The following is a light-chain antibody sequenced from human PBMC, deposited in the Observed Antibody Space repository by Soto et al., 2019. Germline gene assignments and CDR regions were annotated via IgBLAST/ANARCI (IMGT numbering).Light chain of an antibody. V-gene: IGKV1-5*03. CDR1: QAISSG. J-gene: IGKJ1*01. CDR2: KAS. Sequence: DIQMTQPPSTLSASVGDSITITCRASQAISSGLGWYQQKPGKAPKLLIYKASTLQSGVPSRFSGSGSGTEFTLTISSLQPEDFATYYCLQDYNYSWTFGQGTKVDI. CDR3: LQDYNYSWT.